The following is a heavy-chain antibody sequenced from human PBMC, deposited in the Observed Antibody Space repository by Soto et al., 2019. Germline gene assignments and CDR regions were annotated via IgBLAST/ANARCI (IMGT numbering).Heavy chain of an antibody. D-gene: IGHD3-9*01. CDR3: ARTLYFDWLLGWFDP. V-gene: IGHV4-39*01. J-gene: IGHJ5*02. Sequence: QLQLQESGPGLVKPSETLSLTCTVSGGSISSSSYYWGWIRQPPGKGLQWIGSIYYSGSTYYNPSPKSRVTMSVDPSKNQFALKLSSVTAADAAVYYCARTLYFDWLLGWFDPWGQGTLVTVSS. CDR1: GGSISSSSYY. CDR2: IYYSGST.